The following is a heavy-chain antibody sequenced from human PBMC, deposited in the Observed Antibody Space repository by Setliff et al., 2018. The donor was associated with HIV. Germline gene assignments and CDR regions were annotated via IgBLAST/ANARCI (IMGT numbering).Heavy chain of an antibody. Sequence: PGGSLRLSCAASGFTFSSYSMNWVRQAPGKGLEWVSYISSSSSYTHYADSVKGRFTISRDNSKNTLYLQMNSLRAEDTAVYYCVSSSLTGYYLWRNYYYGMDVWGQGTTVTVSS. D-gene: IGHD3-9*01. CDR2: ISSSSSYT. J-gene: IGHJ6*02. CDR1: GFTFSSYS. V-gene: IGHV3-21*01. CDR3: VSSSLTGYYLWRNYYYGMDV.